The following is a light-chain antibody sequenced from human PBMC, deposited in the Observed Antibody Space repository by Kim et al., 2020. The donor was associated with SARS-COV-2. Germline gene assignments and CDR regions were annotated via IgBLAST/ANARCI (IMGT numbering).Light chain of an antibody. CDR1: SSDVGAYNY. J-gene: IGLJ1*01. Sequence: QSVLTQPASVSGSPGQSITISCTGTSSDVGAYNYVSWYQLHPGKAPELMIFDVSERPSGISNRFSGSKSGNTASLTISGLQAEDEADYYCCSYATSRSYVFGTGTKVTVL. V-gene: IGLV2-14*01. CDR3: CSYATSRSYV. CDR2: DVS.